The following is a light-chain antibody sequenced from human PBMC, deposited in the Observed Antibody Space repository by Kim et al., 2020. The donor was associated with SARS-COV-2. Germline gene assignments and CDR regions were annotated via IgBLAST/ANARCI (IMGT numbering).Light chain of an antibody. CDR2: AAS. CDR3: QKYDSAPWT. CDR1: RGIANY. J-gene: IGKJ1*01. Sequence: VGDRVTITCRASRGIANYLAWYQQKPGEPPKLLIYAASTLHSGVPFRFSGSGSGSGRDFTLTISSLLPEDVATYYCQKYDSAPWTFGQGTKVDIK. V-gene: IGKV1-27*01.